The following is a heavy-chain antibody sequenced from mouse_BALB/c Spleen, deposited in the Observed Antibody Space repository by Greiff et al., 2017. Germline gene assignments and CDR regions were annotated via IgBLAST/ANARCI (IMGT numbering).Heavy chain of an antibody. J-gene: IGHJ1*01. CDR2: IWRGGST. V-gene: IGHV2-5-1*01. CDR3: AKYSLTGKYFDV. Sequence: VKLMESGPSLVQPSQSLSITCTVSGFSLTSYGVHWVRQSPGKGLEWLGVIWRGGSTDYNAAFMSRLSITKDNSKSQVFFKMNSLQADDTAIYYCAKYSLTGKYFDVWGAGTTVTVSS. CDR1: GFSLTSYG. D-gene: IGHD4-1*01.